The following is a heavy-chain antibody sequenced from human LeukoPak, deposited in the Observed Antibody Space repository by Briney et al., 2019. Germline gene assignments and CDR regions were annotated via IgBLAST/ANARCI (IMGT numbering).Heavy chain of an antibody. CDR2: IIPIFGTA. J-gene: IGHJ5*02. D-gene: IGHD2-2*01. CDR1: GGTFSSYA. V-gene: IGHV1-69*13. Sequence: ASVKVSCKASGGTFSSYAISWVRQAPGQGLEWMGGIIPIFGTANYAQKFQGRVTITADESTSTAYMELSSLRSEDTAVYYCARRGGYCSSTSCFEGWFDPWGQGTLVTVSS. CDR3: ARRGGYCSSTSCFEGWFDP.